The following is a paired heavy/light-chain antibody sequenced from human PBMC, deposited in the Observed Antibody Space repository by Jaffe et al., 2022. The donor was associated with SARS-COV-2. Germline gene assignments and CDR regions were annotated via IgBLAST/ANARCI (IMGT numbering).Heavy chain of an antibody. J-gene: IGHJ3*02. Sequence: EVQLVESGGGLVQPGRSLRLSCTTSGFTFGIYAMSWFRQAPGKGLEWVGFIRHKAYGGTAEYAASVKGRFTISRDDSKGIAYLQMNNVEAEDTAVYYCTRESGGPIDIWGQGTMVTVSS. V-gene: IGHV3-49*03. D-gene: IGHD3-3*01. CDR1: GFTFGIYA. CDR3: TRESGGPIDI. CDR2: IRHKAYGGTA.
Light chain of an antibody. J-gene: IGLJ2*01. CDR1: SGHSSND. CDR2: VKSDGSH. CDR3: QTWGTDIRV. V-gene: IGLV4-69*01. Sequence: QLVLTQSPSASASLGASVKLTCTLSSGHSSNDIAWHQHQPEKGPRYLMRVKSDGSHRKGDGIPDRFSGSSSGAERYLTISSLQSEDEADYYCQTWGTDIRVLGGGTKLTVL.